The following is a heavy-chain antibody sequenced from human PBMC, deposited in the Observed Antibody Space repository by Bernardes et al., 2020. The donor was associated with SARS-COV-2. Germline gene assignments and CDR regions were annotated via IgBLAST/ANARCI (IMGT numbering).Heavy chain of an antibody. CDR3: AKAPYMTTVTLGYWYFDL. CDR1: GFTFRSYA. D-gene: IGHD4-17*01. V-gene: IGHV3-23*01. CDR2: IGGSGGTT. Sequence: GGSLRLSCAASGFTFRSYAMSWVRQAPGKGLEWVSGIGGSGGTTYYADSVKGRFTISRDNSKNTLYLQMNSLRAEDTAVYYCAKAPYMTTVTLGYWYFDLWGRGTLVTVSS. J-gene: IGHJ2*01.